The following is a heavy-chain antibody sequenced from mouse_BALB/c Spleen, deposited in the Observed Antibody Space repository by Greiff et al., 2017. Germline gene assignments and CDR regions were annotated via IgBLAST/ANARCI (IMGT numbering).Heavy chain of an antibody. J-gene: IGHJ1*01. V-gene: IGHV5-9-4*01. Sequence: EVKLVESGGGLVKPGGSLKLSCAASGFTFSSYAMSWVRQSPEKRLEWVAEISSGGSYTYYPDTVTGRFTISRDNAKNTLYLEMSSLRSEDTAMYYCARAPSNYYGSSLWYFDVWGAGTTVTVSS. CDR3: ARAPSNYYGSSLWYFDV. CDR2: ISSGGSYT. D-gene: IGHD1-1*01. CDR1: GFTFSSYA.